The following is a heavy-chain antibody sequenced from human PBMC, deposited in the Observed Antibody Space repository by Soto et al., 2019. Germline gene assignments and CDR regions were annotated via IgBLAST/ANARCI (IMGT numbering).Heavy chain of an antibody. CDR1: GASISSSNW. D-gene: IGHD3-22*01. Sequence: QVQLQDSGPGLVRPSGTLSLTCAVSGASISSSNWWSWVRHPPGKGLEWIGDIYHGGSTNRNPSLKSRATMSVDKSKNQFSLRLTSVTASDTAVYYCARHYYYANHYYYAMDVCGQGTTVTVSS. CDR3: ARHYYYANHYYYAMDV. CDR2: IYHGGST. J-gene: IGHJ6*02. V-gene: IGHV4-4*02.